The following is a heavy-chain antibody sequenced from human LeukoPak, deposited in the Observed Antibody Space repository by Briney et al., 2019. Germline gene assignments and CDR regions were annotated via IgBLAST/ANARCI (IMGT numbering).Heavy chain of an antibody. Sequence: GGSLRLSCVVSGFIFSRYRMTWVRQAPGKGLEWVATIALDINERYYVDSVEGRFTISRDNAKNSVYLQMNSLRTEDTAVYYCARSESTMTTWSMDYWGQGTLVTVSS. V-gene: IGHV3-7*01. CDR1: GFIFSRYR. CDR3: ARSESTMTTWSMDY. D-gene: IGHD5/OR15-5a*01. J-gene: IGHJ4*02. CDR2: IALDINER.